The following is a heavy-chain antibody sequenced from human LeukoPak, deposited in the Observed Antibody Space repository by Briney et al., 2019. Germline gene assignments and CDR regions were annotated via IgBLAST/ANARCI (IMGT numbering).Heavy chain of an antibody. Sequence: GGSLRLSCAASGFTFSNYWMHWVRQAPGKGLVWVSRISPDVSNTIFADSVKGRFTISRDNAKNTLYLQMNSLRAEDTAVYYCATDQSIAGPTTADYWGQGTLVTVSS. J-gene: IGHJ4*02. CDR2: ISPDVSNT. CDR1: GFTFSNYW. V-gene: IGHV3-74*01. D-gene: IGHD1-26*01. CDR3: ATDQSIAGPTTADY.